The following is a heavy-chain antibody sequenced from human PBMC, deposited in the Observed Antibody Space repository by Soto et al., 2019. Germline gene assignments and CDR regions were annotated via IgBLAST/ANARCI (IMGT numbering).Heavy chain of an antibody. Sequence: PSETLSLTCAVYGGSFSGYYWSWIRQPPGKGLEWIGEINHSGSTNYNPSLKSRVTISVDTSKNQFSLKLSSVTAADTAVYYCARGRMVRGVSLSYSYYGMDVWGQGTSVTVSS. CDR3: ARGRMVRGVSLSYSYYGMDV. CDR1: GGSFSGYY. D-gene: IGHD3-10*01. CDR2: INHSGST. J-gene: IGHJ6*02. V-gene: IGHV4-34*01.